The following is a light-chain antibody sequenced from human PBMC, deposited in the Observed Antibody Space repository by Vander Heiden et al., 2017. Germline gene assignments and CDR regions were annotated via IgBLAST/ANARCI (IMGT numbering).Light chain of an antibody. CDR3: CSYTRSSTYV. V-gene: IGLV2-14*01. CDR2: DVT. Sequence: SALTHPAFVSGSPGQSITISCTGTGIDMGAVNYASWYQQYPGKVPTVLIFDVTNRASGISPRFSGAKSGNTASLTISCLRAEDEADYYCCSYTRSSTYVFGSGTKVTVL. CDR1: GIDMGAVNY. J-gene: IGLJ1*01.